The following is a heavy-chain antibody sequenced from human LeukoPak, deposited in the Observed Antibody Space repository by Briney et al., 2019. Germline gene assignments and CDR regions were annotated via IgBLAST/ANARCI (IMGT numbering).Heavy chain of an antibody. V-gene: IGHV6-1*01. Sequence: SQTLSLTCDISGDSVSTNIGAWHWIRQSPSRGLEWLGRTYYRSKWFNDYALSVKSRVSINPDTSKNQFSLQLNSVTPEDTAVYYCARSFTTSAGAFDIWGQGTMATVSS. CDR2: TYYRSKWFN. D-gene: IGHD1-1*01. CDR3: ARSFTTSAGAFDI. CDR1: GDSVSTNIGA. J-gene: IGHJ3*02.